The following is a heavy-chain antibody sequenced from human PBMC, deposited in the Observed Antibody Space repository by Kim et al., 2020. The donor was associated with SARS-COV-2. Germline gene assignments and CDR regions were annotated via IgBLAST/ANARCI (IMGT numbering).Heavy chain of an antibody. CDR1: GGTFSSYA. D-gene: IGHD6-6*01. V-gene: IGHV1-69*13. J-gene: IGHJ6*02. CDR2: IIPIFGTA. CDR3: ARGGYEYSSSRHYYYGMDV. Sequence: SVKVSCKASGGTFSSYAISWVRQAPGQGLEWMGGIIPIFGTANYAQKFQGRVTITADESTSTAYMELSSLRSEDTAVYYCARGGYEYSSSRHYYYGMDVWGQGTTVTVSS.